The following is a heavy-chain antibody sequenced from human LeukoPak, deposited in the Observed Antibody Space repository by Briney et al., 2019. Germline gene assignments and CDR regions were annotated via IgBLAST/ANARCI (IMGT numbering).Heavy chain of an antibody. CDR3: ARVAPPVGFGELLYYYYYYMDV. Sequence: PGGSLRLSCAASGFTFSSYAMSWVRQAPGKGLEWVANMKQDGSEKYYVDSVKGRFTISRDNAKNSLYLQMNSLRAEDTAVYYCARVAPPVGFGELLYYYYYYMDVWGKGTTVTISS. J-gene: IGHJ6*03. V-gene: IGHV3-7*01. D-gene: IGHD3-10*01. CDR2: MKQDGSEK. CDR1: GFTFSSYA.